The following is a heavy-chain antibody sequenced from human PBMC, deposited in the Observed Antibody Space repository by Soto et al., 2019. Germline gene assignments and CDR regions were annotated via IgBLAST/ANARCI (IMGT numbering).Heavy chain of an antibody. CDR3: ARPAATTVRTPYAHLPR. V-gene: IGHV4-39*01. CDR2: IYYSGST. J-gene: IGHJ1*01. CDR1: GDSISSSSYY. Sequence: SETLSLTCSVSGDSISSSSYYWGWIRQPPGKGLEWIGSIYYSGSTYYNPSLKSRVTISVDTSKNQFSLKLSSVTAADTAVYYCARPAATTVRTPYAHLPRWGPGTLVTVSS. D-gene: IGHD4-17*01.